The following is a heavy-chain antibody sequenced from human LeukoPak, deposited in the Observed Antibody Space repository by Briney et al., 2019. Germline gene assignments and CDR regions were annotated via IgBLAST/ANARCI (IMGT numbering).Heavy chain of an antibody. CDR2: ISATTTTI. D-gene: IGHD6-19*01. Sequence: GGSLRLSCAASRFTFSSYSMNWVRQAPGKGLEWVSYISATTTTIYYADSVKGRFTISRDNAKNSLYLQMNSLRVEDTAVYYCVSLAVAGLGAFDIWGQGTMVTVSS. CDR3: VSLAVAGLGAFDI. J-gene: IGHJ3*02. CDR1: RFTFSSYS. V-gene: IGHV3-48*04.